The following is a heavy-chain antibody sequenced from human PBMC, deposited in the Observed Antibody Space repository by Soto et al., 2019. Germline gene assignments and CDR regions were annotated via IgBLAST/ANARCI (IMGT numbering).Heavy chain of an antibody. J-gene: IGHJ6*02. CDR1: GGSFSGYY. V-gene: IGHV4-34*01. CDR2: INHSGST. Sequence: QVQLQQWGAGLLKPSETLSLTCAVYGGSFSGYYWSWIRQPPGKGLEWIGEINHSGSTNYNPSLKSRVTISVDTSENQFSLKLSSVTAADTAVYYCARGGQYDYYYGMDVWGQGTTVTVSS. CDR3: ARGGQYDYYYGMDV.